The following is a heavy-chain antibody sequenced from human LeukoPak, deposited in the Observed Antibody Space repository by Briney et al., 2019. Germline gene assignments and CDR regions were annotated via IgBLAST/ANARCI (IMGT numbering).Heavy chain of an antibody. V-gene: IGHV4-39*01. J-gene: IGHJ4*02. CDR3: ARLSKGGGGFDY. CDR1: GGSISSSSYY. CDR2: IYYSGST. Sequence: PETLSLTCTVSGGSISSSSYYWGWIRQPPGKGLEWIGSIYYSGSTYYNPSLKSRVTISVDTSKNQFSLKLSSVTAADTAVYYCARLSKGGGGFDYWGQGTLVTVSS. D-gene: IGHD3-10*01.